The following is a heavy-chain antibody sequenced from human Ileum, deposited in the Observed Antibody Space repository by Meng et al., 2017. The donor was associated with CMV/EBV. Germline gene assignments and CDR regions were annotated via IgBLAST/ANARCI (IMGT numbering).Heavy chain of an antibody. CDR2: INIDGSST. D-gene: IGHD3-22*01. Sequence: EVQLVESGGDLVQPGXFLRLSCAASGFTFSYYWLHWVRQAPGKGLVWVSRINIDGSSTTYADSVKGRFTISRDNAKNTLYLQMNSLRADDTAVYYCARITNKDYYDYWGQGTLVTVSS. J-gene: IGHJ4*02. V-gene: IGHV3-74*01. CDR1: GFTFSYYW. CDR3: ARITNKDYYDY.